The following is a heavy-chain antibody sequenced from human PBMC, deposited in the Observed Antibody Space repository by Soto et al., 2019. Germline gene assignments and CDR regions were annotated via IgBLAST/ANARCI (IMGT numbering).Heavy chain of an antibody. D-gene: IGHD3-22*01. V-gene: IGHV3-11*01. J-gene: IGHJ4*02. CDR3: ARDQGYYESSGYFDC. CDR2: ISISVSSI. Sequence: GGSLRLSCAASGLTFSDYYMSWIRQAPGKGLEWVSYISISVSSIYYADSVKGRFTISRDNAKNSLYLQMNSLRAEDTAVYYCARDQGYYESSGYFDCWHQGSLVTVSS. CDR1: GLTFSDYY.